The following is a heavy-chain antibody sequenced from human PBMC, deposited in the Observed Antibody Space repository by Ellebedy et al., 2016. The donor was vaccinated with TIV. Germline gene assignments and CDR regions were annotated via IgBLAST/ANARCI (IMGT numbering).Heavy chain of an antibody. Sequence: GGSLRLXXAASGFTFSSYAMSWVRQAPGKGLEWVSAISGSGGSTYYADSVKGRFTISRDNSKNTLYLQMNSLRAEDTAVYYCAKVGGRGGRYGGPFDYWGQGTLVTVSS. CDR2: ISGSGGST. D-gene: IGHD1-26*01. J-gene: IGHJ4*02. CDR1: GFTFSSYA. V-gene: IGHV3-23*01. CDR3: AKVGGRGGRYGGPFDY.